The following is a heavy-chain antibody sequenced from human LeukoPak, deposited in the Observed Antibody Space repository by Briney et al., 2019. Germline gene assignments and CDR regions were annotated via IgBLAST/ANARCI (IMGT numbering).Heavy chain of an antibody. Sequence: ASVKVSCKASGYTFTNYDINWVRQATGQGLEWMGWMNPRSGYTGYLQKFQGRVTMTGSTTISTAYLELNSLTSEDTAVYYCARGNRLYSSSWSSLPFDICGQGTMVTVSS. V-gene: IGHV1-8*01. CDR1: GYTFTNYD. J-gene: IGHJ3*02. D-gene: IGHD6-13*01. CDR2: MNPRSGYT. CDR3: ARGNRLYSSSWSSLPFDI.